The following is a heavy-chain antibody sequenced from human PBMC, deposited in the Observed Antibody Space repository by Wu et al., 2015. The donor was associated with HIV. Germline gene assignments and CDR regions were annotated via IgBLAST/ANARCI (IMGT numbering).Heavy chain of an antibody. Sequence: QVQLVQSGAEVKKPGASVKVSCKASGYTFTGYYMHWVRQAPGQGLEWMGWINPNSGGTNYAQKFQGRVTMTRDTSISTAYMELSRLRSDDTAVYYCARDPGVVAATPFYYYGMDVWGQGTTVTVSS. CDR3: ARDPGVVAATPFYYYGMDV. J-gene: IGHJ6*02. CDR2: INPNSGGT. CDR1: GYTFTGYY. V-gene: IGHV1-2*02. D-gene: IGHD2-15*01.